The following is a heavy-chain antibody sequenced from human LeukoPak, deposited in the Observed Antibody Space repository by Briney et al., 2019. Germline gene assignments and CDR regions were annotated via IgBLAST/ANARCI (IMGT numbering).Heavy chain of an antibody. CDR2: INSDGSST. CDR3: ARGPRDILTGYYFDI. CDR1: GFTFSSYW. V-gene: IGHV3-74*01. D-gene: IGHD3-9*01. Sequence: PGGSLRLSCAASGFTFSSYWMHWVRQAPGKGLVWVSRINSDGSSTSYADSVKGRFTISRDNAKNTLYLQMNSLRAEDTAVYYCARGPRDILTGYYFDIWGQGTMVTVSS. J-gene: IGHJ3*02.